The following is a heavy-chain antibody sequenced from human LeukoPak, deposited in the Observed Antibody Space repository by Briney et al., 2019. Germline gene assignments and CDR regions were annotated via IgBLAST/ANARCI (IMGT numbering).Heavy chain of an antibody. Sequence: AGGSLRVSCAASGFTFSTYSINWVRQAPGKGLEWVSSISSGSTYIYYADSVKGRFTISRDNAKNSLSLQMNSLRADDTAVYYCARGSGSGWSWGTNYFDYWGQGSLVTVSS. CDR2: ISSGSTYI. J-gene: IGHJ4*02. CDR1: GFTFSTYS. V-gene: IGHV3-21*01. D-gene: IGHD6-19*01. CDR3: ARGSGSGWSWGTNYFDY.